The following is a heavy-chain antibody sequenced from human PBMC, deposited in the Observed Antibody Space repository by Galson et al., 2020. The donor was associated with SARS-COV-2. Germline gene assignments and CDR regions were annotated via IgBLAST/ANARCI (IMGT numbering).Heavy chain of an antibody. CDR1: GFTFSSYD. V-gene: IGHV3-13*01. D-gene: IGHD2-2*02. CDR3: ARTCSSTSCYTGRHDYYYYGMDV. CDR2: IGTAGDT. J-gene: IGHJ6*02. Sequence: GGSLRLSCAASGFTFSSYDMHWVRQATGKGLEWVSAIGTAGDTYYPGSVKGRFTISRENAKNSLYLQMNSLRAGDTAVYYCARTCSSTSCYTGRHDYYYYGMDVWGQGTTVTVSS.